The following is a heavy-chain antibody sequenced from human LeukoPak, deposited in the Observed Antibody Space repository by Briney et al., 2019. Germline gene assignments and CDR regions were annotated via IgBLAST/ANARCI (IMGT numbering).Heavy chain of an antibody. CDR1: GNTFTGYY. V-gene: IGHV1-2*02. CDR2: INPNSGGT. CDR3: ARSRNSHDYGDYYFDC. D-gene: IGHD4-17*01. J-gene: IGHJ4*02. Sequence: ASVKVSCKASGNTFTGYYIHWVRQAPGQGLEWMGWINPNSGGTNYAQEFQGRVTMTRDTSISTACMELRLRSDDTAVYYCARSRNSHDYGDYYFDCWGQGTLVTVSS.